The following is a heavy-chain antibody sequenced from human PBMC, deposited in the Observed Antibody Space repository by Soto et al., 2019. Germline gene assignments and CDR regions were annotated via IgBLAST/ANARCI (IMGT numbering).Heavy chain of an antibody. V-gene: IGHV3-23*01. Sequence: EVQLLESGGGLVQPGGSLRLSCAASGFTFSNYAMNWVRQAPGKGLEWVSVITGSGGGTYYADSVKGRFTISRDNSKNTLYLQMNSLTAEDTAVYYCAKGTGDWYFDLWGRGTLVTVSS. CDR1: GFTFSNYA. CDR3: AKGTGDWYFDL. CDR2: ITGSGGGT. D-gene: IGHD7-27*01. J-gene: IGHJ2*01.